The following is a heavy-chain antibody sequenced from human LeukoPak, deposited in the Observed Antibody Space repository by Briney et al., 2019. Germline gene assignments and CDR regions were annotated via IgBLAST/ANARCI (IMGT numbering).Heavy chain of an antibody. D-gene: IGHD3-9*01. Sequence: SETLSLTCTVSGGSISSSSYYWGWIRQPPGKGLEWIGSIYYSGSTYYNPSLKSRVTISVGTSKNQFSLKLSSVTAADTAVYYCARRDARYFDWSLYDYWGQGTLVTVSS. V-gene: IGHV4-39*01. CDR1: GGSISSSSYY. CDR3: ARRDARYFDWSLYDY. J-gene: IGHJ4*02. CDR2: IYYSGST.